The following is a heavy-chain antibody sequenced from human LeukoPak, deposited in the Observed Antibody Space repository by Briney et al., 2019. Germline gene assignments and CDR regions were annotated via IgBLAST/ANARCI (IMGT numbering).Heavy chain of an antibody. J-gene: IGHJ5*02. V-gene: IGHV4-34*01. CDR2: INHSGST. CDR1: GGSFSGYY. CDR3: ARGYCSSTSCYHIGNWFDP. Sequence: SETLSLTCAVYGGSFSGYYWSWVRQPPGKGLEWIGEINHSGSTNYNPSLKSRVTISVDTSKNQFSLKLSSVTAADTAVYYCARGYCSSTSCYHIGNWFDPWGQGTLVTVSS. D-gene: IGHD2-2*01.